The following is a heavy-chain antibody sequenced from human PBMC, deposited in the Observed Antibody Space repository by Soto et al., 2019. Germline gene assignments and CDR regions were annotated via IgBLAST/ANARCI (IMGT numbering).Heavy chain of an antibody. Sequence: QITLKESGPTLVKPTQTLTLTCTFSGFSLSTSGLGVCWIRQPPGKALEWLAPIYWDDDKRSSPCLKSRHTITKDTSKNQAVLTMTNMDPVDTATYYCAHRRGSSGYYAYWGQGRMVTVSS. J-gene: IGHJ3*01. V-gene: IGHV2-5*02. D-gene: IGHD3-22*01. CDR1: GFSLSTSGLG. CDR2: IYWDDDK. CDR3: AHRRGSSGYYAY.